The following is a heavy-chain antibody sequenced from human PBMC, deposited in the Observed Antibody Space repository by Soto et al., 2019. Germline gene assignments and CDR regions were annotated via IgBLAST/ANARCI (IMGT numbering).Heavy chain of an antibody. CDR1: GGSISSYY. Sequence: SETLSLTCTVSGGSISSYYWSWIRQPPGKGLEWIGYIYYSGSTNYNPSLKSRVTISVDTSKNQFSLKLSSVTAADTAVYYCARGHLEWLLSYYYYYMDVWGKGTTVTVSS. CDR2: IYYSGST. V-gene: IGHV4-59*01. J-gene: IGHJ6*03. D-gene: IGHD3-3*01. CDR3: ARGHLEWLLSYYYYYMDV.